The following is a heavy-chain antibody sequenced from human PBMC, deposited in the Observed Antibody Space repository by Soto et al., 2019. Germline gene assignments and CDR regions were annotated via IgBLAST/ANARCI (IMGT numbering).Heavy chain of an antibody. Sequence: SETLSLTCTVSGGSISSYYWSWIRQPPGKGLEWIGYIYYSGSTNYNPSLKSRVTISVDTSKNQFSLKLSSVTAADTAVYYCARRAWFGEYYFDYWGQGTLVTVSS. CDR3: ARRAWFGEYYFDY. D-gene: IGHD3-10*01. V-gene: IGHV4-59*08. J-gene: IGHJ4*02. CDR2: IYYSGST. CDR1: GGSISSYY.